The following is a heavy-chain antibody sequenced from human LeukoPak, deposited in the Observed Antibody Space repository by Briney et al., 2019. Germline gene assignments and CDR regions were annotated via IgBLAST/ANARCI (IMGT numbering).Heavy chain of an antibody. Sequence: SETLSLICTVSGGSIRNTPYYWAWIRQPPGKGLEWIGSIYYSGSTYYNPSLKSRVTISVDTSKNQFSLKLSSVTAAGTAVYYCARDRHYYDILTGHEEDWFDPWGQGTLVTVSS. D-gene: IGHD3-9*01. J-gene: IGHJ5*02. CDR2: IYYSGST. V-gene: IGHV4-39*07. CDR1: GGSIRNTPYY. CDR3: ARDRHYYDILTGHEEDWFDP.